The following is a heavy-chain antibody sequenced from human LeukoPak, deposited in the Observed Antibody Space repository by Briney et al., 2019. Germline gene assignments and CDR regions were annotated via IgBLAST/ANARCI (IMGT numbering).Heavy chain of an antibody. CDR3: ARDAPITGDDYVWGSYRYDY. CDR2: ISVDGSNE. Sequence: GGSLRLSCAASGFTFSSYGMHWVRQAPGKGLEWVAVISVDGSNEYYADSVKGRFTISRDNSKNTLYLQMNSLRAEDTAVYYCARDAPITGDDYVWGSYRYDYWGQGTLVTVSS. J-gene: IGHJ4*02. D-gene: IGHD3-16*02. V-gene: IGHV3-30*03. CDR1: GFTFSSYG.